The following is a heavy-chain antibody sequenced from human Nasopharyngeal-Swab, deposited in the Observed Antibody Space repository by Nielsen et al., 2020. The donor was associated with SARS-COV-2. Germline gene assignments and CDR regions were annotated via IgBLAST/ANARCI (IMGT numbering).Heavy chain of an antibody. CDR1: GITFSSYG. Sequence: GRSLRLSCAASGITFSSYGMHWVRQAPGKGLEWVAVISYDEINKYYVDSVKGRFTISRDNSKSTLYLQMNSLRAEDTAVYYCAKDPYSYGQPTTIDYWGQGTLVTVSS. CDR2: ISYDEINK. J-gene: IGHJ4*02. V-gene: IGHV3-30*18. CDR3: AKDPYSYGQPTTIDY. D-gene: IGHD5-18*01.